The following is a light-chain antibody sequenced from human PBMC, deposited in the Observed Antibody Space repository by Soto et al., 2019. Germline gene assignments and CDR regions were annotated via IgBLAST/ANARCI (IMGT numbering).Light chain of an antibody. Sequence: DIVMTQSPDSLAVSLGERATINCKSSQSVLHSSNNENYLAWYQQKPGQPPKLLIYWASTRESGVPDRFSGSGSGTDFALTISSRQAEDVAVYYCQQYITVPLTCGGGTKVQIK. CDR3: QQYITVPLT. J-gene: IGKJ4*01. V-gene: IGKV4-1*01. CDR2: WAS. CDR1: QSVLHSSNNENY.